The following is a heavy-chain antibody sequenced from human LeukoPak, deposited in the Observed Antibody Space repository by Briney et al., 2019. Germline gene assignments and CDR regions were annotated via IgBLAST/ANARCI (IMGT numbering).Heavy chain of an antibody. D-gene: IGHD2-2*01. V-gene: IGHV3-33*08. Sequence: GRSLRLSCAASGFTFSYYAMHWVRQAPGKGLEWVAATWYDGSNKYYADSVKGRFTISRDNSKNTLYLQMNRLRAEDTAVYFCARGGHCSTTSCSNYDGMDVWGQGTTLTVSS. J-gene: IGHJ6*02. CDR1: GFTFSYYA. CDR2: TWYDGSNK. CDR3: ARGGHCSTTSCSNYDGMDV.